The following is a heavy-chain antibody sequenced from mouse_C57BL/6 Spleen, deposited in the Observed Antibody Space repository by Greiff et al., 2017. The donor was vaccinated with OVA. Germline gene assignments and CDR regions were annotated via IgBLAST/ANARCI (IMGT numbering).Heavy chain of an antibody. V-gene: IGHV5-2*01. J-gene: IGHJ3*01. CDR2: ITSDGGST. CDR3: ARHEGYYGSSRAWFAY. CDR1: EYEFPSHD. D-gene: IGHD1-1*01. Sequence: EVKLVESGGGLVQPGESLKLSCESTEYEFPSHDMSWVRKTPEKRLELVAAITSDGGSTSYPDTMERRFIISSDNTKKTLCLQMSRLRSEDTALYYCARHEGYYGSSRAWFAYWGQGTLVTVSA.